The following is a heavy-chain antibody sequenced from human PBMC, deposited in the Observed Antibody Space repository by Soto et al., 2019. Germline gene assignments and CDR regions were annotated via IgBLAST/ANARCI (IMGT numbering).Heavy chain of an antibody. CDR2: IYYSGST. D-gene: IGHD6-13*01. Sequence: PSETLSLTCTVAGGSISSYYWSWIRQPPGKGLEWIGYIYYSGSTNYNPSLKSRVTISVDTSKNQFSLKLSSVTAADTAVYYCARGVAAAGGGMDVWGQGTTVTVSS. V-gene: IGHV4-59*01. CDR3: ARGVAAAGGGMDV. CDR1: GGSISSYY. J-gene: IGHJ6*02.